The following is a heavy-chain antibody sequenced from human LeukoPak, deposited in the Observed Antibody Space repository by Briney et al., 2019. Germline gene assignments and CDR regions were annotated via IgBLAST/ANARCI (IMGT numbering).Heavy chain of an antibody. CDR3: ARAVGAAAGYFDY. CDR1: GFTFSNYV. J-gene: IGHJ4*02. Sequence: GGSLRLSCAASGFTFSNYVMRWVRQAPGKGLGWVAVIWYDGSNIYYAESVKGRFTISRDNSKNTLYLQMNSLRVEDTAVYYCARAVGAAAGYFDYWGQGTLVTVSS. V-gene: IGHV3-33*01. D-gene: IGHD6-13*01. CDR2: IWYDGSNI.